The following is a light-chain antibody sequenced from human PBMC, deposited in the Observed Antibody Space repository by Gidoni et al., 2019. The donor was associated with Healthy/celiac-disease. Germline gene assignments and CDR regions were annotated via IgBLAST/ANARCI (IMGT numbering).Light chain of an antibody. CDR2: KDS. CDR1: ALPKQY. V-gene: IGLV3-25*02. CDR3: QSADSSGTSDVV. Sequence: SYELTQPPSVSVSTGQTARITCSGDALPKQYAYWSQQKPGPAPVLVIYKDSERPSGIPERFSGSSSRTTVTLTISGVQAEDEADYYCQSADSSGTSDVVFGGGTKLTVL. J-gene: IGLJ2*01.